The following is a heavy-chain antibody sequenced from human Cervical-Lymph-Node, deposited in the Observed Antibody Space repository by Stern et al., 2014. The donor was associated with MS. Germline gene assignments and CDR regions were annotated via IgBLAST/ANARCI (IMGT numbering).Heavy chain of an antibody. Sequence: QVQLVESGAEVKKPGASVKVSCKASGYTFTSYYMHWVRQAPGQGLEWLGIINPSGGSTSYAQKFQGRVTMTRDTSTSTVYMELSSLRSEDTAVYYCARSDRWGNFDYWGQGTLVTVSS. J-gene: IGHJ4*02. D-gene: IGHD7-27*01. CDR1: GYTFTSYY. CDR2: INPSGGST. CDR3: ARSDRWGNFDY. V-gene: IGHV1-46*03.